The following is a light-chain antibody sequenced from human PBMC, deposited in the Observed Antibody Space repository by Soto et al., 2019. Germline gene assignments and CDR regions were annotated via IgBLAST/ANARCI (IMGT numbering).Light chain of an antibody. CDR2: DVS. CDR3: CSYAGSDTFHV. J-gene: IGLJ1*01. Sequence: QSALTQPRSVSGSPGQSVTISCTGTSSDVGGYNYVSWYQQHPGKAPKLMIYDVSKRPSGVPDRFSGSKSGNTASLTISGLQAEDEADYYCCSYAGSDTFHVFGTGTKVTVL. CDR1: SSDVGGYNY. V-gene: IGLV2-11*01.